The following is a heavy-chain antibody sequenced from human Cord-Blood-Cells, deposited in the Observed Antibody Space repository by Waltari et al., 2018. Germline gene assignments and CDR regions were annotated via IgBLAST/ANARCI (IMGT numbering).Heavy chain of an antibody. CDR1: GGSFSGYY. Sequence: QVQLQQWGAGLLKPSETLSLTCAVYGGSFSGYYWRRIRQPPGKGLEWIGEINHSGSTNYNPSLKSRVTISVDTFKNQFSLKLSSVTAADTAVYYCARDPAIFGVVNDAFDIWGQGTMVTVSS. CDR2: INHSGST. D-gene: IGHD3-3*01. V-gene: IGHV4-34*01. CDR3: ARDPAIFGVVNDAFDI. J-gene: IGHJ3*02.